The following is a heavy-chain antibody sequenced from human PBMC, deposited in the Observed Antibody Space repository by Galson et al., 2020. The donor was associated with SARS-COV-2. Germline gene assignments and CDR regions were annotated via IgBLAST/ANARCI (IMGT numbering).Heavy chain of an antibody. CDR1: GYTFIDNS. CDR2: INPKSGDT. Sequence: ASVKVSCKASGYTFIDNSLVWVRQAPGQGLDWMGWINPKSGDTNYAQTFQGRVTLTRDTSIGTAYMELSGLTSDDTAVYYCARNGGGLGYCGQGTLVTVSS. CDR3: ARNGGGLGY. J-gene: IGHJ4*02. V-gene: IGHV1-2*02.